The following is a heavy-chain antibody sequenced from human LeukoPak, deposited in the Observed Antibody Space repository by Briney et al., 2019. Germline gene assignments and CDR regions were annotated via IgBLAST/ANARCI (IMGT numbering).Heavy chain of an antibody. CDR1: GFTVSSNY. CDR3: ARAPPYYDFWSGYYSWFDP. Sequence: PGGSLRLSCAASGFTVSSNYMSWVRQAPGKGLEWVSSISSSSSYIYYADSVKGRFTISRDNAKNSLYLQMNSLRAEDTAVYYCARAPPYYDFWSGYYSWFDPWGQGTLVTVSS. D-gene: IGHD3-3*01. CDR2: ISSSSSYI. J-gene: IGHJ5*02. V-gene: IGHV3-21*01.